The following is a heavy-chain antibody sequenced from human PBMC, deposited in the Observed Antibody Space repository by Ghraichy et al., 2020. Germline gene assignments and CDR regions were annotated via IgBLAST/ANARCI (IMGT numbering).Heavy chain of an antibody. V-gene: IGHV3-7*04. CDR3: ARGFSRFSGGLPDSFDI. D-gene: IGHD3-3*01. Sequence: GESLRLSCAASGCTFSSYWMNWLRQAPGKGLEWVANIHQGGSAKYHVDSVTGRFAISRDNARKSLYLPMTSLTAEDTAIYFCARGFSRFSGGLPDSFDIWGLGTVVTVSS. CDR1: GCTFSSYW. J-gene: IGHJ3*02. CDR2: IHQGGSAK.